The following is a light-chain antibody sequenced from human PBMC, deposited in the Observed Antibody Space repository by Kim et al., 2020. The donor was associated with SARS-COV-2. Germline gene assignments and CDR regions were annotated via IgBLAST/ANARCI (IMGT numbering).Light chain of an antibody. CDR1: KLGEKY. V-gene: IGLV3-1*01. CDR3: QAWDSSTVV. CDR2: QDT. J-gene: IGLJ2*01. Sequence: SVSPGQTASITCSGDKLGEKYACWYKQRPGQSPVLVIYQDTKRPSGIPERFSGSNSGNTATLTISGTQAMDEADYYCQAWDSSTVVFGGGTQLTVL.